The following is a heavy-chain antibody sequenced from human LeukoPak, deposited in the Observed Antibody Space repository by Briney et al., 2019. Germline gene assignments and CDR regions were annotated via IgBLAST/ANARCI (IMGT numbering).Heavy chain of an antibody. V-gene: IGHV3-7*01. D-gene: IGHD2-15*01. CDR1: GFTFSSYW. CDR3: ARVSSAALDY. J-gene: IGHJ4*02. CDR2: IKQDASEK. Sequence: GALRLSCAASGFTFSSYWMTWVRQATGKGLEWVANIKQDASEKYYVDSVKGRFTISRDNAKNSLFLQMNSLRAEDTAVYYCARVSSAALDYWGQGTVVTVSS.